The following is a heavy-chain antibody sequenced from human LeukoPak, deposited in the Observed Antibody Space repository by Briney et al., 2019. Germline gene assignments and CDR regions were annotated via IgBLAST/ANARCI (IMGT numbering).Heavy chain of an antibody. V-gene: IGHV4-59*08. D-gene: IGHD6-19*01. CDR1: GGSISSSY. CDR3: ARLKGYSSGWYPSYYFDY. J-gene: IGHJ4*02. CDR2: IYYTGST. Sequence: SETLSLTCTVSGGSISSSYWSLIRQPPKKGLEWIGYIYYTGSTNYNPSLKSRVTISVDTSKNQFSLKLSSVTAADTAVYYCARLKGYSSGWYPSYYFDYWGQGTLVTVSS.